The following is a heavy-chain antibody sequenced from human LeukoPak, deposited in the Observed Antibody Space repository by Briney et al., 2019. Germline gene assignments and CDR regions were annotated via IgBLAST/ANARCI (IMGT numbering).Heavy chain of an antibody. CDR1: GFTFSSYA. V-gene: IGHV3-30*04. D-gene: IGHD6-19*01. CDR2: ISYDGSNK. J-gene: IGHJ4*02. Sequence: GTSLRLSCAASGFTFSSYAMHWVRQAPGKGLEWVAVISYDGSNKYYADSVKGRFTISRDNSKNTLYLQMNSLRAEDTAVYYCARGGEWLDPERTPVDYWGQGTLVTVSS. CDR3: ARGGEWLDPERTPVDY.